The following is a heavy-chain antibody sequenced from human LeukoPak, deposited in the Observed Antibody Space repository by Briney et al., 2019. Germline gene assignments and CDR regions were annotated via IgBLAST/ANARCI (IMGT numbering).Heavy chain of an antibody. D-gene: IGHD6-19*01. CDR3: ARALGAAVAGTLYYMDV. J-gene: IGHJ6*03. CDR2: IYHSGST. V-gene: IGHV4-38-2*02. Sequence: SETPSLTCTVSGYSISSAYYWGWIRQPPGKGLEWIGSIYHSGSTYYNPSLKSRVTISVDTSKNQFSLKLSSVTAADTAVYYCARALGAAVAGTLYYMDVWGKGTTVTVSS. CDR1: GYSISSAYY.